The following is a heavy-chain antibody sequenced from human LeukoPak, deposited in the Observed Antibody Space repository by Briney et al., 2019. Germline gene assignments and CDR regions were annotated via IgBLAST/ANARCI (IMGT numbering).Heavy chain of an antibody. CDR1: GFTFRIYD. J-gene: IGHJ4*02. CDR3: ARVGYIDEAFDN. CDR2: IRQDGGKR. D-gene: IGHD5-24*01. Sequence: PGGSLRLSCAASGFTFRIYDMSWVRQAPGKGLEWVANIRQDGGKRSYGGSVMGRFAISRDNAKNSVYLQLNRVRADDTALYYCARVGYIDEAFDNWGQGALVTVSS. V-gene: IGHV3-7*03.